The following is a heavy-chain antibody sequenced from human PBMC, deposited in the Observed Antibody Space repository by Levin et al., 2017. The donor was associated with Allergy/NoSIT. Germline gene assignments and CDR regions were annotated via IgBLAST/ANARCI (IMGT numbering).Heavy chain of an antibody. D-gene: IGHD5-18*01. V-gene: IGHV3-74*01. CDR3: ARDVSGLWLLSGWFDA. CDR1: VFPFLPSW. CDR2: INSDGGSA. Sequence: SLLLSFSSSVFPFLPSWLHWVRQVPRKGLVWVARINSDGGSAYYADFVKGRFTVSRANAKNTLYLQMNSLRGEDTALYYCARDVSGLWLLSGWFDAWGQGTLVTVSS. J-gene: IGHJ5*02.